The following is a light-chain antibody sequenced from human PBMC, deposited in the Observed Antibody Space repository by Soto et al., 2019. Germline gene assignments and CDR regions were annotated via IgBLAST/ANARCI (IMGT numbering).Light chain of an antibody. Sequence: EIVLTQSPATLSLSPGDRATLSCRASQSVSSYLAWYQQKPGQAPRLLIYDASNRATGIPARFSGSGSGTDFTLTITSLEPEEFAVYYCQQRSNWPSTFGGGTPVEIK. CDR3: QQRSNWPST. CDR1: QSVSSY. V-gene: IGKV3-11*01. CDR2: DAS. J-gene: IGKJ4*01.